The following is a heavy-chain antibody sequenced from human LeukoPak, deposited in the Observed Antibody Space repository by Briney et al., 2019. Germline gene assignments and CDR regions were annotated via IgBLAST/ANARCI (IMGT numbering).Heavy chain of an antibody. Sequence: GASVKVSCKASGYTFTSYDINWVRQATGQGLEWMGWMNPNSGNTGYAQKFQGRVTMTRNTSIRTAYMELSSPRSEDTAVYYCARGPSPNIVVVVAAKVAGMNVWGQGTTVTVSS. CDR3: ARGPSPNIVVVVAAKVAGMNV. J-gene: IGHJ6*02. D-gene: IGHD2-15*01. CDR1: GYTFTSYD. CDR2: MNPNSGNT. V-gene: IGHV1-8*01.